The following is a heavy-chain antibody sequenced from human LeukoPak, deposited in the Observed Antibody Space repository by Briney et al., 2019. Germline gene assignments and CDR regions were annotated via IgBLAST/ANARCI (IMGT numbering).Heavy chain of an antibody. CDR3: ARDRGKTSPYYYVDV. CDR1: GFTFSDYY. J-gene: IGHJ6*03. D-gene: IGHD4-23*01. Sequence: GGSLRLSCAASGFTFSDYYMSWIRQAPGKGLEWVSYISSSGSTIYYADSVKGRFTISRDNAKNSLYLQMNSLRAEDTAVYYCARDRGKTSPYYYVDVWGKGTTVTVSS. CDR2: ISSSGSTI. V-gene: IGHV3-11*04.